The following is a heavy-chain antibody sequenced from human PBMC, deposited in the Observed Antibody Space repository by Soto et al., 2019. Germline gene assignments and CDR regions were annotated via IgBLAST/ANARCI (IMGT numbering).Heavy chain of an antibody. V-gene: IGHV2-5*02. CDR2: IYWDDDK. J-gene: IGHJ4*02. CDR3: AIQRYGEFGY. CDR1: GFSLSTIGVG. D-gene: IGHD5-18*01. Sequence: QITLKESGPTLVKPTQTLTLTCTFSGFSLSTIGVGVGWIRQSPGKALEWLALIYWDDDKRYSSSLKSRLTITDDTSKNQVVLTMTNMDPVDTAIYYCAIQRYGEFGYWGQGTLVTVSS.